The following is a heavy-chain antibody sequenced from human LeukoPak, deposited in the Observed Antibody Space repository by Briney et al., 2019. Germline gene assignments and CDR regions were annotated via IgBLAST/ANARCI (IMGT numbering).Heavy chain of an antibody. Sequence: GGSLRLSCAASGFTFSSYNMNWVRQTPGKGLEWVSSISHSNSYIYYADSLKGRFTISRDNAKNSLYLQMNSLRAEDTAVYYCARVATDSSGYYSRYFDYWGQGTLVTVSS. D-gene: IGHD3-22*01. V-gene: IGHV3-21*01. CDR1: GFTFSSYN. CDR2: ISHSNSYI. CDR3: ARVATDSSGYYSRYFDY. J-gene: IGHJ4*02.